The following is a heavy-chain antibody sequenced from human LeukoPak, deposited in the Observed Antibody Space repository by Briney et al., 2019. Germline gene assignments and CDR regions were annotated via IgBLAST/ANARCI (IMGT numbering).Heavy chain of an antibody. CDR2: IIAIFGTA. Sequence: SVNVPCQDSGGTFSHYALRWVRQAAGQWLKWMGGIIAIFGTACYSQKYQGRVTITTDESTSTAYMELSSLRSEDTAVYYCARVFISALSGLYYDYYMDVWGKGTTVTVSS. CDR3: ARVFISALSGLYYDYYMDV. J-gene: IGHJ6*03. D-gene: IGHD6-6*01. CDR1: GGTFSHYA. V-gene: IGHV1-69*05.